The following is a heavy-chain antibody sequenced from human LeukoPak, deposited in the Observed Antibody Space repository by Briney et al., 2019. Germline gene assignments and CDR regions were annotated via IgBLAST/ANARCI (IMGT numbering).Heavy chain of an antibody. CDR2: ISSSSSYI. D-gene: IGHD3-10*01. CDR1: GFTFSSYS. J-gene: IGHJ4*02. Sequence: GGSLRLSCAASGFTFSSYSMNWVRQAPGKGLEWVSSISSSSSYIYYADSVKGRFTISRDNAKNSLYLQMNSLRAEDTAVYYCARGSEHYYGSGSPIPFDYWGQGTLVTVSS. CDR3: ARGSEHYYGSGSPIPFDY. V-gene: IGHV3-21*01.